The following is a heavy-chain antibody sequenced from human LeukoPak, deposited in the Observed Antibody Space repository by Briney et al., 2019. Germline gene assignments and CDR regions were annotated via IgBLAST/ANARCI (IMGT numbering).Heavy chain of an antibody. J-gene: IGHJ4*02. D-gene: IGHD3-10*01. Sequence: GGSLRLSCAASGFTFSNYWMHWVRQDPGKGLVWVSFINPDGSTTNYADSVKGRFTISRDNAKNALYLQMNSLRAEDTAVYYCTKDLHYGSADYWGQGTLVTVSS. CDR2: INPDGSTT. V-gene: IGHV3-74*01. CDR3: TKDLHYGSADY. CDR1: GFTFSNYW.